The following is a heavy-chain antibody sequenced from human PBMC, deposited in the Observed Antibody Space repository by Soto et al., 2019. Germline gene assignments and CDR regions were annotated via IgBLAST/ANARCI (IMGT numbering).Heavy chain of an antibody. D-gene: IGHD2-15*01. CDR2: INHSGTT. CDR1: GGSFSGYY. J-gene: IGHJ6*02. V-gene: IGHV4-34*01. Sequence: SETLSLTCAVYGGSFSGYYWSWIRQPPGKGLEWIGEINHSGTTYYNPPLKSRVTISVDTSKNQFSLRLSSVTAADTAVYYCARHKDCSGGSCNAVGYYYGLDVWGQGTTVTVSS. CDR3: ARHKDCSGGSCNAVGYYYGLDV.